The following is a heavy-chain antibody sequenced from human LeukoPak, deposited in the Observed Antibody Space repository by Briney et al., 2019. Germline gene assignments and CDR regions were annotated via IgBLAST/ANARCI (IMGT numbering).Heavy chain of an antibody. J-gene: IGHJ4*02. CDR1: GFVFSDYG. V-gene: IGHV3-48*01. CDR3: ASGYDFSSGSKRGFDN. D-gene: IGHD3-3*01. Sequence: GGSLRLSCAASGFVFSDYGFNWVRQAQGKGLEWISYISSGGSDIFYADSVKGRFTISRDNAKSSVFLLMSSLRGEDTAVYYCASGYDFSSGSKRGFDNWGQGALVTVSS. CDR2: ISSGGSDI.